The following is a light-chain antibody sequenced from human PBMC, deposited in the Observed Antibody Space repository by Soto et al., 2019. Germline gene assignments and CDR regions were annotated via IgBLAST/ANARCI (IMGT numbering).Light chain of an antibody. CDR2: GAS. V-gene: IGKV3-15*01. CDR1: RNVGSK. Sequence: EIVMTQSPATLSVSPGERATLSCRASRNVGSKLAWYMQKPGKSPRLLISGASTRAADFPARFSGSGSGTEFILTISSLQSEDFAFYYCQQYDDWPWTFGQGTKVEIK. J-gene: IGKJ1*01. CDR3: QQYDDWPWT.